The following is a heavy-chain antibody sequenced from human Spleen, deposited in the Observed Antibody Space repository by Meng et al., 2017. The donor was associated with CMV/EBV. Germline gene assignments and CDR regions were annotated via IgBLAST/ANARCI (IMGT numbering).Heavy chain of an antibody. CDR3: ARELGSYSQFDY. Sequence: SGDSVSSNSAAWNWIRQSPSRVLEWLGRTYYRSKWYNDYAVSVKSRIIINPDTSKNQFSLHLTSVTPDDTAVYYCARELGSYSQFDYWGQGTLVTVSS. V-gene: IGHV6-1*01. CDR2: TYYRSKWYN. J-gene: IGHJ4*02. CDR1: GDSVSSNSAA. D-gene: IGHD1-26*01.